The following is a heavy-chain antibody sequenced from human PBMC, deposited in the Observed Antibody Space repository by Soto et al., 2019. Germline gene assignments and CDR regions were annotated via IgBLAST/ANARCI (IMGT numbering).Heavy chain of an antibody. J-gene: IGHJ4*02. CDR2: IYNSVIT. V-gene: IGHV4-61*01. CDR1: GASVSSGNQY. CDR3: ARGWDANS. D-gene: IGHD6-19*01. Sequence: QVLMHESGPGLVKPSETLSLTCTVSGASVSSGNQYWSWIRQPPGKRLEWIGFIYNSVITNYSPSLKSRVSISADTSRNQFSLKISSATAADTAGSYCARGWDANSWGQGALVTVSS.